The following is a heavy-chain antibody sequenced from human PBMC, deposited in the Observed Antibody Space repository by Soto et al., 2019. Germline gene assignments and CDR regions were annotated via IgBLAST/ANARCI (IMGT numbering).Heavy chain of an antibody. J-gene: IGHJ6*02. D-gene: IGHD3-22*01. CDR3: ARLKRCKGYDSSGYCKGLGMDV. CDR1: GGSFSGYY. CDR2: INHSGST. Sequence: SETLSLTCAVYGGSFSGYYWSWIRQPPGKGLEWIGEINHSGSTNYNPSLKSRVTISVDTSKNQFSLKLSSVTAADTAVYYCARLKRCKGYDSSGYCKGLGMDVWGQGTTVTVSS. V-gene: IGHV4-34*01.